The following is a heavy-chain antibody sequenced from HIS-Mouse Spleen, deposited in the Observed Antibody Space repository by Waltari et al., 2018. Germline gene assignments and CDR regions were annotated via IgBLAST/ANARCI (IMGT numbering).Heavy chain of an antibody. J-gene: IGHJ4*02. CDR2: IYYSGST. CDR3: ARVTYYYDSSGYYLFDY. D-gene: IGHD3-22*01. Sequence: QVQLQESGPGLVKPSETLSLTCTVSGGSISSYYWSWIRQPPGKGLEWIGYIYYSGSTNYNPSLKSRVTISVDTSKNQFSLKLSSVTAADTAVYYCARVTYYYDSSGYYLFDYWGQGTLVTVSS. V-gene: IGHV4-59*01. CDR1: GGSISSYY.